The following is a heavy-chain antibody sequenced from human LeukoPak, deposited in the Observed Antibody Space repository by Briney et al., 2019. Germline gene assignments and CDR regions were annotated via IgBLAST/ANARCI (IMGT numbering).Heavy chain of an antibody. CDR2: ISSSSSYI. D-gene: IGHD6-13*01. CDR3: ALTNAQGPHSSSWHSIDY. Sequence: PGGSLRLSCAASGFTFSSYSMNWVRPAPGKGLEWVSSISSSSSYIYYADSVKGRFTISRDNAKNSLYLQMNSLRAEDTAVYYCALTNAQGPHSSSWHSIDYWGQGTLVTVSS. CDR1: GFTFSSYS. J-gene: IGHJ4*02. V-gene: IGHV3-21*01.